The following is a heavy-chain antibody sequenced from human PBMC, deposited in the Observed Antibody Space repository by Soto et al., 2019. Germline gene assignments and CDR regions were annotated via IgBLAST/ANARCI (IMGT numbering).Heavy chain of an antibody. CDR2: IYSGGST. J-gene: IGHJ5*02. D-gene: IGHD2-15*01. V-gene: IGHV3-53*01. Sequence: GGSLRLSCAASGFTVSSNYMSWVRQAPGKGLEWVSVIYSGGSTYYADSVKGRFTISRDNSKNTLYLQMNSLRAEDTAVYYCAKVGSLLGYCSGGSCLNWFDPWGQGTLVTVSS. CDR3: AKVGSLLGYCSGGSCLNWFDP. CDR1: GFTVSSNY.